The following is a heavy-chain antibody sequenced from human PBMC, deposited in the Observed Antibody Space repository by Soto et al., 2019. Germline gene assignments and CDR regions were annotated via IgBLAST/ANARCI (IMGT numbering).Heavy chain of an antibody. CDR3: ARTVLGPDLLADSFVDYYYMDV. Sequence: SETLSLTWTVSGGSISNFYGSWIRQPPGKGLEWIGYVYYTGSTSYNPSLKRRVTFSADSSRGQFSLRLNSVTAADTAVYYCARTVLGPDLLADSFVDYYYMDVWGQGTTVTVSS. D-gene: IGHD3-9*01. CDR1: GGSISNFY. J-gene: IGHJ6*03. CDR2: VYYTGST. V-gene: IGHV4-59*08.